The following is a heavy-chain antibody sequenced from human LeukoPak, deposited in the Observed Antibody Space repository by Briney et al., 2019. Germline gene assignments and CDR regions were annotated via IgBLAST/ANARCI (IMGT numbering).Heavy chain of an antibody. J-gene: IGHJ5*02. CDR1: GFTFSDYY. CDR3: ARGGFDSSGLAAYNWFDP. CDR2: ISSSGSTI. Sequence: GGSLRLSCAASGFTFSDYYMSWIRQAPGKGLEWVSYISSSGSTIHYADSVKGRFIISRDNAKNSLYLQMNSLRAEDTAVYYCARGGFDSSGLAAYNWFDPWGQGTLVTVSS. V-gene: IGHV3-11*01. D-gene: IGHD3-22*01.